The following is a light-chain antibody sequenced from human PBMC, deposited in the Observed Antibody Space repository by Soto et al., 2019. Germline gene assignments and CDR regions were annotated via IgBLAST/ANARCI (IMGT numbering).Light chain of an antibody. Sequence: EVVMTQSPATLSVSLGESATLSCRASQSVDGYLAWYQQKPGQAPRLLIYGASTRATGVTARFRGGGSGTEFTRTISSLQSEDSAVYYCQQYHKWPPITFGQGTRLEIK. J-gene: IGKJ5*01. CDR1: QSVDGY. V-gene: IGKV3-15*01. CDR2: GAS. CDR3: QQYHKWPPIT.